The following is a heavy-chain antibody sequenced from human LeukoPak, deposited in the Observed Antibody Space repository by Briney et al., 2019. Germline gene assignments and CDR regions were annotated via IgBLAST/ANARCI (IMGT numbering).Heavy chain of an antibody. V-gene: IGHV4-61*02. CDR1: GGSISSGSDY. CDR2: SYSSGST. CDR3: ARGSRYSSGYDYIDQ. Sequence: PSETLSLTCTVSGGSISSGSDYCSWIRQPAGXGLEWIGRSYSSGSTNYNPSLKSRVSISVDTSKNQFSLRLSSVTAADTAVYYCARGSRYSSGYDYIDQWGQGTLVTVSS. D-gene: IGHD3-22*01. J-gene: IGHJ4*02.